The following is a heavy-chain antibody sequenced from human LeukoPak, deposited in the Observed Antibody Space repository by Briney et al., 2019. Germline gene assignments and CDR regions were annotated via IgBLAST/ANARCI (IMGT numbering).Heavy chain of an antibody. D-gene: IGHD3-22*01. J-gene: IGHJ4*02. CDR2: ISGSGGST. V-gene: IGHV3-23*01. Sequence: GGSLRLSCAASGFTFSSYAMSWVRQAPRKGLEWVSAISGSGGSTYYADSVKGRFTISRDNSKNTLYLQMNSLRAEDTAVYYCAKDSPLGYYDSSGYLDYWGRGTLVTVSS. CDR3: AKDSPLGYYDSSGYLDY. CDR1: GFTFSSYA.